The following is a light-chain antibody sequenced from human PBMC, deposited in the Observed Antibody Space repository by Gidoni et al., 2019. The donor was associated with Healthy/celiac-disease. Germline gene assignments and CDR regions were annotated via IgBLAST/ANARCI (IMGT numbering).Light chain of an antibody. CDR2: DDS. J-gene: IGLJ2*01. V-gene: IGLV3-21*02. Sequence: SYVLTHPPSVSVSPGQTARITCGGKNIGSKSVHWYQQKPGQAPVLVIYDDSDRPSGIPERFAGSNSGNTATLTISRVEAGDEDDYYCQVWDSSSDHVVFGGGTKLTVL. CDR1: NIGSKS. CDR3: QVWDSSSDHVV.